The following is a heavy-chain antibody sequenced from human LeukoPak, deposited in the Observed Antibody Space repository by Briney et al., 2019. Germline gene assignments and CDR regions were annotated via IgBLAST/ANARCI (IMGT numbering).Heavy chain of an antibody. CDR3: AREQRTMVLGVKILPYYYMDV. D-gene: IGHD3-10*01. CDR2: ISSSSSTI. J-gene: IGHJ6*03. V-gene: IGHV3-48*01. Sequence: GESLRLSCAASGFTLSSYSMNWVRQAPAKGLEWVSYISSSSSTICYADSVKGRFTISRDNAKNSLYLQMNSLRAEDTAVYYCAREQRTMVLGVKILPYYYMDVWGKGTTVTVSS. CDR1: GFTLSSYS.